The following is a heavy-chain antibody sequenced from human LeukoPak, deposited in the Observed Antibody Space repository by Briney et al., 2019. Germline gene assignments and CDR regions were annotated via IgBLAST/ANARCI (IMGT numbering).Heavy chain of an antibody. J-gene: IGHJ3*02. V-gene: IGHV3-38-3*01. CDR2: ISGGST. Sequence: GGSLRLSCAASGFTVSSNEMSWVRQAPGKGLEWVSSISGGSTYYADSRKGRFTISRDNSKNTLHLQMNSLRAEDTAVYYCAKDRIYSSSWYGGAFDIWGQGTMVTVSS. CDR1: GFTVSSNE. CDR3: AKDRIYSSSWYGGAFDI. D-gene: IGHD6-13*01.